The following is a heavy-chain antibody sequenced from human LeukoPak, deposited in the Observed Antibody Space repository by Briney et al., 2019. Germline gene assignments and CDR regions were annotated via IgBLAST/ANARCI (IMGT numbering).Heavy chain of an antibody. V-gene: IGHV1-2*02. Sequence: ASVKVSCKASGYTFTGYKMHWVRQAPGQGLEWMGWVNPYSGDTKYAQKFQGRVTMTRDTSISTAYMELSRLRFDDTAVYYCARARSGTLDYWGQGTLVTVSS. CDR2: VNPYSGDT. J-gene: IGHJ4*02. CDR3: ARARSGTLDY. D-gene: IGHD6-19*01. CDR1: GYTFTGYK.